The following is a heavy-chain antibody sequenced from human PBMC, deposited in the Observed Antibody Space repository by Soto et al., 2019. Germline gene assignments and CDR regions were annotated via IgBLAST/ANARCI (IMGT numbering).Heavy chain of an antibody. V-gene: IGHV1-46*01. CDR2: INTSGGST. J-gene: IGHJ5*02. Sequence: QVQLVQSGAEVKKPGASVKVSCKASGYTFTSYYMHWVRQAPGQGLEWMGIINTSGGSTSYAQKFQGRVTMTRDTSTSTVYMELSSLRSEDTAVYYCARDTVTTGWFDPWGQGTLVTVSS. CDR3: ARDTVTTGWFDP. D-gene: IGHD4-4*01. CDR1: GYTFTSYY.